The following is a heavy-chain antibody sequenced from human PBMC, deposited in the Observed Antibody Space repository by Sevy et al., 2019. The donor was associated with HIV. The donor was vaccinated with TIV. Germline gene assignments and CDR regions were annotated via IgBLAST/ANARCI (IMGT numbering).Heavy chain of an antibody. CDR1: GGTFSSFA. CDR3: ARPSYGSGRGYQNYFYYYGMDD. V-gene: IGHV1-69*13. CDR2: SIPIFGTT. Sequence: ASVKVSCKASGGTFSSFALSWVRQAPGQGLEWMGGSIPIFGTTKYAQKFQGRVTIIADESTSTAYMELSSLGSEDTAVYYCARPSYGSGRGYQNYFYYYGMDDWGPGTTVTVSS. D-gene: IGHD3-10*01. J-gene: IGHJ6*02.